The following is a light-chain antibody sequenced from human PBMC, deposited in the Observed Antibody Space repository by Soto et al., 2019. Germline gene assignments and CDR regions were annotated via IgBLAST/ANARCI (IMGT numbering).Light chain of an antibody. Sequence: DIVMTQSPDSLAVSLGERATINCKSSQSVLYSSNNKNYLAWYQQRPGQPPKLLIHWASTRESGVPDRFSSTGSGTDVTLTITSLQAEDVAVYYCQQYESTPPPFCHGTKWEIK. CDR3: QQYESTPPP. CDR2: WAS. CDR1: QSVLYSSNNKNY. V-gene: IGKV4-1*01. J-gene: IGKJ2*01.